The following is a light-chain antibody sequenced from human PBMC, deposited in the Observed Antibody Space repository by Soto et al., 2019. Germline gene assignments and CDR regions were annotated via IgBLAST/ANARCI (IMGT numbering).Light chain of an antibody. V-gene: IGLV2-14*01. J-gene: IGLJ1*01. CDR3: SSYTSSSTLDV. CDR2: DVS. CDR1: SSDVGGYNY. Sequence: QSALTQPASVSGSPGQSIAISCTGTSSDVGGYNYVSWYQQHPGKAPKLIIYDVSNRPSGVSNRFSGSKSGNTASLTISGLQAEGEADYYCSSYTSSSTLDVFGTGTKLTVL.